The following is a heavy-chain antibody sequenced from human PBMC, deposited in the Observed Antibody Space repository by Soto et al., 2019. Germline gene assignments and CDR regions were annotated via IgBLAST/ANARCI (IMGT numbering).Heavy chain of an antibody. Sequence: VGSLRLSCAASGFTFSNAWMSWVRQAPGKGLEWVGRIKSKTDGGTTDYAAPVKGRFTISRDDSKNTLYLQMNSLKTEDTAVYYCTTDLELLWFGELLYRDYWGQETLVTVSS. CDR2: IKSKTDGGTT. CDR3: TTDLELLWFGELLYRDY. CDR1: GFTFSNAW. V-gene: IGHV3-15*01. J-gene: IGHJ4*02. D-gene: IGHD3-10*01.